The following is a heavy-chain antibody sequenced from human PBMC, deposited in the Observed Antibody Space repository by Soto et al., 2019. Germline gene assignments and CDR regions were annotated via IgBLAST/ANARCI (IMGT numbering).Heavy chain of an antibody. CDR1: GYNFMTYW. V-gene: IGHV5-51*01. CDR2: IYPADSDI. D-gene: IGHD6-25*01. Sequence: PGESLKISCKGSGYNFMTYWIGWVRQMPGKGLEWMGIIYPADSDIRYSPSLEGQVTISVDTSITTAYLQWSSLKASDTAMYFCARHGSGYKMAYHGFGSWGQGTTVTVPS. J-gene: IGHJ6*01. CDR3: ARHGSGYKMAYHGFGS.